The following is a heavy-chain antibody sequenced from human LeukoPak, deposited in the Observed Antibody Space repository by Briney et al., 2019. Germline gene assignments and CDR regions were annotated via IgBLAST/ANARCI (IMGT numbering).Heavy chain of an antibody. CDR1: GFTFSSYE. CDR3: AKAIIVTTLFDY. J-gene: IGHJ4*02. CDR2: ISASGGDT. D-gene: IGHD2/OR15-2a*01. Sequence: GGSLRLSCAASGFTFSSYEMNWVRQAPGKGLEWVSTISASGGDTYYADSVKGRFTISRDNSKNTLYLQMTGLRAEDTAVYYCAKAIIVTTLFDYWGQGTLVTVSS. V-gene: IGHV3-23*01.